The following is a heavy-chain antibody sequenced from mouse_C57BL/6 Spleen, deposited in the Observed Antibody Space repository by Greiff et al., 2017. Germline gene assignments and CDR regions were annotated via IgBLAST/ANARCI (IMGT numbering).Heavy chain of an antibody. CDR2: FRLNSDNYAT. D-gene: IGHD1-1*01. J-gene: IGHJ3*01. Sequence: EVMLVESGGGLVQPGGSLKLSCVVSGFTFSNYWLNWVRQSPEKRLQWGAQFRLNSDNYATHYAESVKGRFTISRDDSKSSVYLQMNNLRAEDTEIYYCTGTTVAAYWGQGTLVTVSA. V-gene: IGHV6-3*01. CDR3: TGTTVAAY. CDR1: GFTFSNYW.